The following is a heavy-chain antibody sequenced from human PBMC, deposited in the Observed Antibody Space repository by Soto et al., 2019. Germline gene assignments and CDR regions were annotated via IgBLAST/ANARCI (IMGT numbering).Heavy chain of an antibody. V-gene: IGHV4-34*01. D-gene: IGHD6-19*01. CDR3: ARAGAGPYHLLAP. Sequence: WGTFPLTCAVYVGSFVGYYWSWIGNPPGKGLEWIGEINHSGSTNYNPSLKSRVTISVDTSKNQFSLKLSSVPTADTAVYYCARAGAGPYHLLAPWGQGTLVTVSS. CDR1: VGSFVGYY. CDR2: INHSGST. J-gene: IGHJ5*02.